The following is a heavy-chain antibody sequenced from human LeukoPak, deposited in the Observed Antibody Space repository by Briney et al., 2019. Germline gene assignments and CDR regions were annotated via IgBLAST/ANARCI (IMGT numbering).Heavy chain of an antibody. CDR2: IRGSGGST. Sequence: GGSLRLSCTASGFTFNSYAMNWVRQAPGKGLEWVSTIRGSGGSTYTADSVKGRFIISRDNSKNMLYIQMNSLRAEDTAVYYCAKESGITIFGVVIGGQGYYFDYWGQGTLVTVSS. CDR1: GFTFNSYA. J-gene: IGHJ4*02. D-gene: IGHD3-3*01. V-gene: IGHV3-23*01. CDR3: AKESGITIFGVVIGGQGYYFDY.